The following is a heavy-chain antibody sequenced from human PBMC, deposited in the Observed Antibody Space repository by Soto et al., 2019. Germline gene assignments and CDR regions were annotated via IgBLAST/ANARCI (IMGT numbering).Heavy chain of an antibody. Sequence: GGSLRLSCAASGFTFSSYGMHWVRQAPGKGLEWVAVISYDGSNKYYADSVKGRFTISRDNSKNTLYLQMNSLRAEDTAVYYCAKTGVDDILTGYYMSYYFDYWGQGTLVTVSS. J-gene: IGHJ4*02. CDR2: ISYDGSNK. D-gene: IGHD3-9*01. V-gene: IGHV3-30*18. CDR3: AKTGVDDILTGYYMSYYFDY. CDR1: GFTFSSYG.